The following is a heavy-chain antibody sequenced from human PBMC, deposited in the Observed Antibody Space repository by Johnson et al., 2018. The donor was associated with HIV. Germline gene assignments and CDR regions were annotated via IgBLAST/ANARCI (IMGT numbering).Heavy chain of an antibody. CDR3: ARPHSFQYQHAFDI. J-gene: IGHJ3*02. V-gene: IGHV3-66*04. Sequence: VQLVESVGGVVQPGRSLRLSCAASGFTFSSYYMSWVRQAPGKGLEWVSVLSSGGDPYYTDSVNGRFTISRDNSKNTLYLQMNSLRAADTALYYCARPHSFQYQHAFDIWGQGTKVTVSS. CDR1: GFTFSSYY. CDR2: LSSGGDP. D-gene: IGHD1-26*01.